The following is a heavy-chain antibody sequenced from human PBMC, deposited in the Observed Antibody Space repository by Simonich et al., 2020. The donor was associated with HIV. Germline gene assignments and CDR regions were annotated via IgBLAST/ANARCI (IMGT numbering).Heavy chain of an antibody. D-gene: IGHD3-3*01. CDR1: GGSFSGYY. V-gene: IGHV4-34*01. CDR3: ARRDRELILYFDY. J-gene: IGHJ4*02. CDR2: INHSGIT. Sequence: QVQLQQWGAGLLKPSETLSLTCAVYGGSFSGYYWSWIRQPPGKGLEWIGEINHSGITNYKSSPNRRATISVDKSKNQFSLKLSSVTAADTAIYYCARRDRELILYFDYWGQGNLVTVSS.